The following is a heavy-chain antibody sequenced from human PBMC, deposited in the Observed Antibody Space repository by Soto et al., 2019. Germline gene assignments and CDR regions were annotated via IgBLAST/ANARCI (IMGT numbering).Heavy chain of an antibody. CDR3: AKGGGTTLPLDS. J-gene: IGHJ4*02. CDR2: IWYDGTDK. CDR1: GFTFSNYG. V-gene: IGHV3-33*06. Sequence: PGGSLRLSCAASGFTFSNYGMHWVRQAPGKGLEWVAVIWYDGTDKFYADSVKGRFTISRDNSKNTLFLQMHSLTAEDTAVYFCAKGGGTTLPLDSWGQGTLVTVSS. D-gene: IGHD1-7*01.